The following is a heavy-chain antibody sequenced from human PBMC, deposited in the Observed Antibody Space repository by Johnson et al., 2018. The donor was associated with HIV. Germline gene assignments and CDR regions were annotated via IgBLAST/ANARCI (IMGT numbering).Heavy chain of an antibody. J-gene: IGHJ3*02. Sequence: VQLVESGGGVVQPGRSLRLSCAASGFIFSNYAMHWVRQAPGKGLEWVVIISYDGSNKKYADSVKGRFTISRDNSKNTLSLQMNSLRAEDTAVYYCAKARSLLDYGGFDAFDIWGQGT. CDR1: GFIFSNYA. D-gene: IGHD4-23*01. V-gene: IGHV3-30-3*01. CDR2: ISYDGSNK. CDR3: AKARSLLDYGGFDAFDI.